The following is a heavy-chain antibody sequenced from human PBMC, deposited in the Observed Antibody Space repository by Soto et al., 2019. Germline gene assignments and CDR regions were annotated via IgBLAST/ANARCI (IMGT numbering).Heavy chain of an antibody. Sequence: GGSLRLSCAASGFTFSSYAMSWVRQAPGKGLEWVSAISGSGGSTYYADSVKGRLTISRDNSKNTLYLQMNSLRAEDTAVYYCAKDRGMIVGPSYVYWGQGTLVPVSS. D-gene: IGHD3-22*01. J-gene: IGHJ4*02. CDR3: AKDRGMIVGPSYVY. V-gene: IGHV3-23*01. CDR1: GFTFSSYA. CDR2: ISGSGGST.